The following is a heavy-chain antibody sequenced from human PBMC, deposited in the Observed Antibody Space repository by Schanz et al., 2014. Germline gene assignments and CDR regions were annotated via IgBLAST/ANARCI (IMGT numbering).Heavy chain of an antibody. CDR1: GFTLSSYW. CDR3: AKQIHYDILTVTRN. V-gene: IGHV3-48*01. J-gene: IGHJ4*02. Sequence: VQLVESGGGVVQPGRSLRLSCAASGFTLSSYWMHWVRQVPGKGLEWLSYIATSSSTRHYADSVKGRVTISRDNSKTTLSLQMNSLRAEDTAVYYCAKQIHYDILTVTRNWGQGTLVTVSS. CDR2: IATSSSTR. D-gene: IGHD3-9*01.